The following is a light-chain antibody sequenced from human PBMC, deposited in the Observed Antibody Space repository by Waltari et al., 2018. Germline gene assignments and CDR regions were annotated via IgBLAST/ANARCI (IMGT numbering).Light chain of an antibody. CDR2: DAS. J-gene: IGKJ2*01. CDR3: QQYNSYSGST. V-gene: IGKV1-5*01. CDR1: QSISSW. Sequence: DIQMTQSPSTLSASVGDRVTITCRASQSISSWLAWYQQKPGKAPKLLLYDASSLESGVPSRFSGSGSGTEFTLTISSLQPDDFATYYCQQYNSYSGSTFGQGTKLEIK.